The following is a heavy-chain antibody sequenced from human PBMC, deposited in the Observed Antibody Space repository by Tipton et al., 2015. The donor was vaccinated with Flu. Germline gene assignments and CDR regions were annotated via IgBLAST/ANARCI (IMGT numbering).Heavy chain of an antibody. CDR1: GGSISSYY. CDR2: IYYSGST. D-gene: IGHD3-10*01. J-gene: IGHJ5*02. V-gene: IGHV4-59*01. CDR3: ARGGVMGFGVKYNWFDP. Sequence: TLSLTCTVSGGSISSYYWSWIRQPPGKGLEWIGYIYYSGSTNYNPSLKSRVTISVDTSKNQFSLKLSSVTAADTAVYYCARGGVMGFGVKYNWFDPWGQGTLVTVSS.